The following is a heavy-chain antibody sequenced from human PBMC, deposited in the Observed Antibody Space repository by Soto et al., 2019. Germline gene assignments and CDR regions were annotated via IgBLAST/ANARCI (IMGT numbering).Heavy chain of an antibody. CDR1: GGTLSTYT. D-gene: IGHD6-19*01. CDR2: IIPALDIE. J-gene: IGHJ4*02. V-gene: IGHV1-69*02. CDR3: AAVAGTSAFVGYFEY. Sequence: QGLLVQSGAEVKKPGSSVKVSCKAPGGTLSTYTLTWLRQAPGQGPEWMGRIIPALDIEEYAQQFRGRVTITADTSTSTAYMELHSLRSDDTAVYYCAAVAGTSAFVGYFEYWGQGTLVTAAS.